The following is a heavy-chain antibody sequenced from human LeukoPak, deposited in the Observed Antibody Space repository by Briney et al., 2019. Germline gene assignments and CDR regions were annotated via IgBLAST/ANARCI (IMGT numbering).Heavy chain of an antibody. Sequence: DSVKGRFTISRDNAKNSLYLQVNSLRAEDTAVYYCVREEDFGVIDYWGQGTLVTVSS. J-gene: IGHJ4*02. CDR3: VREEDFGVIDY. V-gene: IGHV3-21*01. D-gene: IGHD3-3*01.